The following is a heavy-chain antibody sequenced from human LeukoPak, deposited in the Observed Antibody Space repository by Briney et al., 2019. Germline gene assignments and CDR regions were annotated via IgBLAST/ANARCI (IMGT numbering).Heavy chain of an antibody. CDR2: IYYRGST. V-gene: IGHV4-39*07. D-gene: IGHD6-19*01. J-gene: IGHJ4*02. CDR1: GGSISSSSYY. CDR3: ARETSLAGFASGLGFNY. Sequence: SETLSLTCTVSGGSISSSSYYWGWVRQPPGKRLELIGSIYYRGSTYYSPSLKSRVTISVDTSKNQFSLKLTSVTAADTATYYCARETSLAGFASGLGFNYWGQGILVTVSS.